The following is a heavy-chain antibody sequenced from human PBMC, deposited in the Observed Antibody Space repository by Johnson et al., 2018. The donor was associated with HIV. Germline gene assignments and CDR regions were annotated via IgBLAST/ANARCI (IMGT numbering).Heavy chain of an antibody. CDR3: ARDGRDLVTRGGFDV. Sequence: VQLVESGGGLVLPGGSLRLSCAASGFTFSSYDMHWVRQATGKGLEWVSAIGTAGDTYYPGSVKGRVTISRDNSRNMLYLQMNSLRPEDTAVYYCARDGRDLVTRGGFDVWGPGTVVTVSS. CDR2: IGTAGDT. J-gene: IGHJ3*01. D-gene: IGHD5-18*01. CDR1: GFTFSSYD. V-gene: IGHV3-13*01.